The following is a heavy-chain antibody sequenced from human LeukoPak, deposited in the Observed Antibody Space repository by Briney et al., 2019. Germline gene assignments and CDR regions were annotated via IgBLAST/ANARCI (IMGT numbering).Heavy chain of an antibody. CDR3: ARGPVPAASPYYYYGMDV. CDR2: ISYDGSNR. CDR1: GFTFSSYA. Sequence: GGSLRLSCAASGFTFSSYAMHWVRQAPGKGLEWVAVISYDGSNRYYADSVKGRFTISRDNSKNTLYLQMNSLRAEDTAVYYCARGPVPAASPYYYYGMDVWGQGTTVTVSS. D-gene: IGHD2-2*01. J-gene: IGHJ6*02. V-gene: IGHV3-30-3*01.